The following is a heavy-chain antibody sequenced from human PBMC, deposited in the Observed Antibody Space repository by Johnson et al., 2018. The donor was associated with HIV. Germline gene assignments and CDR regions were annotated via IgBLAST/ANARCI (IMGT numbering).Heavy chain of an antibody. J-gene: IGHJ3*02. CDR1: EFTFSAHD. V-gene: IGHV3-66*01. D-gene: IGHD1-1*01. Sequence: VQLVESGGGMVQPGGSLRLSCAASEFTFSAHDMHWVRQTAGKGLEWVSVNYSGGSTYYADSVKGRFTISRDNSKNTLYLQMNSLRAEDTAVYYCARGTGTDDAFDIWGQGTMVTVSS. CDR2: NYSGGST. CDR3: ARGTGTDDAFDI.